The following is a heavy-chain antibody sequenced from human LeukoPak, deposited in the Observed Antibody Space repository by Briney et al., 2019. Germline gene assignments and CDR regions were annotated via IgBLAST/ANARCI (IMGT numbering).Heavy chain of an antibody. CDR1: GGSISSYY. J-gene: IGHJ4*02. Sequence: PSETLSLTCTVSGGSISSYYWSWIRQPPGKGLEWIGYIYYSGSTNYNPSLKSRVTISVGTSKNQFSLKLSSVTAADTAVYYCASSGYRRRSFDYWGQGTLVTVSS. D-gene: IGHD5-18*01. CDR2: IYYSGST. CDR3: ASSGYRRRSFDY. V-gene: IGHV4-59*01.